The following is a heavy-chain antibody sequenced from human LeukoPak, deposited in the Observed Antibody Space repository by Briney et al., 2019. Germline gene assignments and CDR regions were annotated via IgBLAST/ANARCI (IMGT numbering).Heavy chain of an antibody. CDR3: ARSDEGFDY. Sequence: SETLSLTCAVSGGSISSNSYYWGWIRQPPGKGLEWIGSIYYSGSTYYNPSLKSRVTISVDTSKNQFSLKLSSVTAADTAVYYCARSDEGFDYWGQGTLVTVSS. CDR1: GGSISSNSYY. V-gene: IGHV4-39*07. J-gene: IGHJ4*02. CDR2: IYYSGST.